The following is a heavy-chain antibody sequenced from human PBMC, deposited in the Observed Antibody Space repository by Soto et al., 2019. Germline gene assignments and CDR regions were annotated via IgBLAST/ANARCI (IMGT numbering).Heavy chain of an antibody. V-gene: IGHV3-9*01. D-gene: IGHD6-13*01. CDR2: ISWNSGSI. Sequence: EVQLVESGGGLVQPGRSLRLSCAASGFTFDDYAMHWVRQAPGKGLEWVSGISWNSGSIGYADSVKGRFTISRDNATNSLYLQMNSLRAEDTALYYCAKQRGGVSSWYGLDYWGQGTLVTVSS. CDR3: AKQRGGVSSWYGLDY. J-gene: IGHJ4*02. CDR1: GFTFDDYA.